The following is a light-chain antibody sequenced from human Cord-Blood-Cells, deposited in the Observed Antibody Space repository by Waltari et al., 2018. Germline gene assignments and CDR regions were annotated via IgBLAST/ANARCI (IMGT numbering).Light chain of an antibody. Sequence: QSALTQPAPASGSPGQSITISCTGTSSDVRSSNLVPWYQQHPGQAPNLMIYQVSKRPSGVSNRFSGSKSGNTAALTISGLQAEDEADYYCCSYAGSSTYVFGTGTKVTVL. V-gene: IGLV2-23*02. CDR1: SSDVRSSNL. CDR2: QVS. CDR3: CSYAGSSTYV. J-gene: IGLJ1*01.